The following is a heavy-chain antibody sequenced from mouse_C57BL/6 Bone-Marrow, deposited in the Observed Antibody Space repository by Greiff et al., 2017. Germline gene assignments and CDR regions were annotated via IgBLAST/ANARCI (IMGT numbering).Heavy chain of an antibody. CDR2: IYPRSGYT. V-gene: IGHV1-81*01. J-gene: IGHJ2*01. CDR3: ARLEWDY. Sequence: QVQLQQSGAELARPGASVKLSCKASGYTFTSYGMSWVKQRPGQGLEWIGEIYPRSGYTNYNEKFKGKATLTADKSSSTAYMQLRSLTSEDSAVXGRARLEWDYWGQGTTLTVSS. CDR1: GYTFTSYG.